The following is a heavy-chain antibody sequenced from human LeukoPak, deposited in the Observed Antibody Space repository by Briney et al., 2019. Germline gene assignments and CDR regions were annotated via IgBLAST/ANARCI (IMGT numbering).Heavy chain of an antibody. CDR2: ITGYGAT. J-gene: IGHJ5*02. V-gene: IGHV3-23*01. CDR3: AKGAAAGKVDWFDP. CDR1: ASSFTNLA. D-gene: IGHD6-13*01. Sequence: PPGSRRPASAADASSFTNLATRCVRPLPGTGRQWVAIITGYGATFYADSVRGRFTIFRDTYMNTLFLQMSSLGAEDTAVYYCAKGAAAGKVDWFDPWGQGTLVTVSS.